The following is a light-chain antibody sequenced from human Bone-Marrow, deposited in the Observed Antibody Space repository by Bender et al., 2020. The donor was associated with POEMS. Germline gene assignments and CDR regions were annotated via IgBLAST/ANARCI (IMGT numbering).Light chain of an antibody. V-gene: IGLV1-44*01. Sequence: QSVLTQPPSASGTPGQRFPSLFFGTSSTIGTNPLTCYQQPPGPAPKLLIYINNQRPSGVPDRFSGSKSGTSASLAISGLQSEDEADYYCAAWEDSLNGWVFGGGTKLTVL. CDR3: AAWEDSLNGWV. J-gene: IGLJ3*02. CDR2: INN. CDR1: SSTIGTNP.